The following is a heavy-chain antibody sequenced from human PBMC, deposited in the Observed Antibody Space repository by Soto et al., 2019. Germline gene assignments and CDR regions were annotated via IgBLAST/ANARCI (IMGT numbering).Heavy chain of an antibody. CDR2: ISGSGGST. J-gene: IGHJ6*03. Sequence: GGSLRLSCAASGFTFSSYAMSWVRQAPGKGLEWVSAISGSGGSTYYADSVKGRFTISRDNSKNTLYLQMNSLRAEDTAVYYCAKIGGDYSNYYYYMDVWGKGTTVTVSS. D-gene: IGHD4-17*01. CDR3: AKIGGDYSNYYYYMDV. V-gene: IGHV3-23*01. CDR1: GFTFSSYA.